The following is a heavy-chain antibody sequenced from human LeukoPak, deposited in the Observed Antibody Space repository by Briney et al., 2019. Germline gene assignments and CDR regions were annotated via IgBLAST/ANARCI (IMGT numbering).Heavy chain of an antibody. CDR1: GSPCTNYT. D-gene: IGHD6-19*01. CDR3: ARHSSSIGVAGK. V-gene: IGHV5-10-1*01. Sequence: GESLLFCGICSGSPCTNYTSRWARQMPGKGLEWMGRIDPSDSYTNYSPSFQGHVTISADKSISTVYLQWSSLRASDTAMYCWARHSSSIGVAGKWGQGTLVTVSS. J-gene: IGHJ4*02. CDR2: IDPSDSYT.